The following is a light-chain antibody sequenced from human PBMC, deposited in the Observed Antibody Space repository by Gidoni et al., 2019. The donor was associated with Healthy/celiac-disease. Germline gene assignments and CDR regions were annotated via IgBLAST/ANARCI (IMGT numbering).Light chain of an antibody. J-gene: IGKJ4*01. V-gene: IGKV1-33*01. Sequence: DIQMTQSPSALSASVGDRVTITCQASQDISTYLNWYQQKPGKAPKLLIYDASNLETGVPSRFSGSGSGTYFTFTISSLQPEDIATYYCQQYDNLPTFGGGTKVEIK. CDR2: DAS. CDR3: QQYDNLPT. CDR1: QDISTY.